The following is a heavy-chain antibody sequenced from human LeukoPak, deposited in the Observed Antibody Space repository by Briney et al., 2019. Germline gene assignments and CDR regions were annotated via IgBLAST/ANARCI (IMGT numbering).Heavy chain of an antibody. CDR3: ARDVPDSGSYYPDAFDI. CDR2: IWYDGSNK. V-gene: IGHV3-33*01. D-gene: IGHD3-10*01. J-gene: IGHJ3*02. Sequence: PGGSLRLSCAASGFTFSSYGMHWVRQAPGKGLEWVAAIWYDGSNKHYAESVKGRFTIPRDNSKNTVNLQMNSLRAEDTAVYYCARDVPDSGSYYPDAFDIWGQGTMVTVSS. CDR1: GFTFSSYG.